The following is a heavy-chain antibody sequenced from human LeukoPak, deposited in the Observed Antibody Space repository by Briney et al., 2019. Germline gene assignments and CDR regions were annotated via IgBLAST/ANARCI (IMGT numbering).Heavy chain of an antibody. CDR2: IPYDGSNK. D-gene: IGHD5-12*01. CDR1: GFTFSFYG. Sequence: PGGSLRLSCAASGFTFSFYGMHWVRQAPGKGLEWMAFIPYDGSNKYYADSVKGRFTISRDNSKNTLYLQMNSLRTEDTAIYYCAKRLSGHWSFADHWGQGTLVTVPS. CDR3: AKRLSGHWSFADH. V-gene: IGHV3-30*02. J-gene: IGHJ4*02.